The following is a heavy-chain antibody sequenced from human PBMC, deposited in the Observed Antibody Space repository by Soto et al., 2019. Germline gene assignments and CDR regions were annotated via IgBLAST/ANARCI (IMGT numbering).Heavy chain of an antibody. J-gene: IGHJ4*02. D-gene: IGHD1-1*01. V-gene: IGHV4-4*07. CDR3: ARGAKNWNPLYYLDY. Sequence: SETLSLTCTVSGGSIGSYYWSWIRQPAGKGLEWIGRIYTSGSTNYNPSLKSRVTMSVDTSKNQFSLKLSSVTAADTAVYYCARGAKNWNPLYYLDYWGQGTLVTVSS. CDR1: GGSIGSYY. CDR2: IYTSGST.